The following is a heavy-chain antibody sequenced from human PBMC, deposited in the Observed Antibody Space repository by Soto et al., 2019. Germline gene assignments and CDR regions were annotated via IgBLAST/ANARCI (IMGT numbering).Heavy chain of an antibody. CDR1: GGSISSYY. J-gene: IGHJ6*02. V-gene: IGHV4-59*01. D-gene: IGHD5-18*01. Sequence: QVQLQESGPGLVKPSETLSLTCTVSGGSISSYYWSWIRQPPGKGLEWIGYIYYSGSSTYTPSLKSRVTTSEGTSKHLFSLKLSSVTAADTAVYYCAGPQGRYSYGYGMDVWGQGTTVTVSS. CDR2: IYYSGSS. CDR3: AGPQGRYSYGYGMDV.